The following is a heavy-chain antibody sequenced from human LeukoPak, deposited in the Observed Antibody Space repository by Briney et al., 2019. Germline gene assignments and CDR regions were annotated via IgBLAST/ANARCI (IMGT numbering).Heavy chain of an antibody. CDR2: ISISSSTV. D-gene: IGHD3-10*01. CDR3: ARAQTYYGSGSYLY. V-gene: IGHV3-48*02. CDR1: GVTFSRYS. J-gene: IGHJ1*01. Sequence: PGGALRLSCAPSGVTFSRYSMNSVRQAPGKGLGWVSYISISSSTVYYAHSLKGRFTISRDNAKNSLYLQMNTLRDETTAVYYCARAQTYYGSGSYLYWGQGTLVTVSS.